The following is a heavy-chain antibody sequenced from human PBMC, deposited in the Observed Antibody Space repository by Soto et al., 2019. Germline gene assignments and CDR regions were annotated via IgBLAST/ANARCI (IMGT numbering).Heavy chain of an antibody. D-gene: IGHD2-2*01. V-gene: IGHV1-69*13. CDR1: GGTFSSDA. CDR3: ARDIRPVVVVPAAMFPYYYYGMDV. Sequence: SVKVSCKASGGTFSSDAISWVRQAPGQGLEWMGGIIPIFGTANYAQKFQGRVTITADESTSTAYMELSSLRSEDTAVYYCARDIRPVVVVPAAMFPYYYYGMDVWGQGPTVTVSS. CDR2: IIPIFGTA. J-gene: IGHJ6*02.